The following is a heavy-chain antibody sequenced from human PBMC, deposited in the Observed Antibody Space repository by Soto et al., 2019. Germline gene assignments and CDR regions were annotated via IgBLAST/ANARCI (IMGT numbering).Heavy chain of an antibody. CDR3: ARGSVEEHIYYYYYMDV. J-gene: IGHJ6*03. CDR2: IGTAGDT. Sequence: PGGSLRLSCAASGLVFTNAQMHWVRQATGKGLEWVSAIGTAGDTYYPGSVKGRFTISRENAKNSLYLQMNSLRAGDTAVYYCARGSVEEHIYYYYYMDVWGKGTTVTVSS. V-gene: IGHV3-13*01. D-gene: IGHD1-26*01. CDR1: GLVFTNAQ.